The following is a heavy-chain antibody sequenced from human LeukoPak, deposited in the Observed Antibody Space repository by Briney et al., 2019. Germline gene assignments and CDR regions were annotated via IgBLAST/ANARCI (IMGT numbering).Heavy chain of an antibody. CDR2: IYYSGST. CDR3: ARRSPNLRTGGLDY. J-gene: IGHJ4*02. V-gene: IGHV4-39*01. D-gene: IGHD1-1*01. Sequence: SETLSLTCTVSGGSISSSTYYWGWIRQPPGKGLEWIGSIYYSGSTYYNPSLKSRVTISVDTSKNQFSLKLSSVTAADTAVYYCARRSPNLRTGGLDYRGQGTLVTVSS. CDR1: GGSISSSTYY.